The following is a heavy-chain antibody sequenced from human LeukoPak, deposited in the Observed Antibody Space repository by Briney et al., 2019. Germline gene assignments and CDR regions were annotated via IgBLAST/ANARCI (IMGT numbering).Heavy chain of an antibody. J-gene: IGHJ4*02. CDR2: INPNSGDT. V-gene: IGHV1-2*02. CDR3: ARGGYSGTEKPNDY. CDR1: GYTFSGYY. Sequence: GASVKVSCKASGYTFSGYYLHWVRQAPGQGLEWMGWINPNSGDTYYAQNFQGRVSMTRDTSISTAYMELSRLRSDDTALYYCARGGYSGTEKPNDYWGQGTLVTVSS. D-gene: IGHD1-26*01.